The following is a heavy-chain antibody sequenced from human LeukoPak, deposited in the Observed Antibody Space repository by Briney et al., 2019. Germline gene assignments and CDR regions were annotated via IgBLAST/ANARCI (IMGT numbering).Heavy chain of an antibody. CDR1: GYTFTSYD. V-gene: IGHV1-8*03. CDR2: MNPNSGNT. Sequence: GASVKVSCKASGYTFTSYDINWVRQATGQGLEWMGWMNPNSGNTGYAQKFQGRVTITRNTSISTAYMELSSLRSEDTALYYCARIRDGYNDAYDIWGQGTMVTVSS. CDR3: ARIRDGYNDAYDI. J-gene: IGHJ3*02. D-gene: IGHD5-24*01.